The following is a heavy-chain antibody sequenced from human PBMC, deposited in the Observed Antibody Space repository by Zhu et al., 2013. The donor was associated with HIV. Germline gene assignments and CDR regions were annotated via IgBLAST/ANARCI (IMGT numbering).Heavy chain of an antibody. Sequence: EVQLVESGGGLVQPGRSLRLSCTASGFTFGDYAMSWVRQAPGKGLEWVGFIRSKAYGGTTKYAASVKGRFTISRDDSKSIAYLQMNSLKTEDTAVYYCSRQGPRRSPRDIPYGLDIWGQGTTVTVAS. D-gene: IGHD2-15*01. J-gene: IGHJ6*02. CDR2: IRSKAYGGTT. CDR1: GFTFGDYA. V-gene: IGHV3-49*04. CDR3: SRQGPRRSPRDIPYGLDI.